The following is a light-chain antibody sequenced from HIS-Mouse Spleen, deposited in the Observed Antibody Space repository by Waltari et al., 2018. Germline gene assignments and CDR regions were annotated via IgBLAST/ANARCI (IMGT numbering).Light chain of an antibody. CDR1: SSNIGAGYD. V-gene: IGLV1-40*01. J-gene: IGLJ2*01. CDR3: QSYDSSLSGVV. Sequence: QSVLTQPPSVSGAPGQRVTISCTGSSSNIGAGYDVHWYQQLPGTAPKLLIYGNSNRPYGVPARFSGSKSGTSASLAITGVQAEDEADYYCQSYDSSLSGVVFGGGTKLTVL. CDR2: GNS.